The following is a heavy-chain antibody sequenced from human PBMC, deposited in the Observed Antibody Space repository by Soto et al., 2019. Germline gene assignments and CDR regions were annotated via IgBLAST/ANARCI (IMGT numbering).Heavy chain of an antibody. V-gene: IGHV4-59*01. CDR1: GSSISSYY. CDR2: IYLGGSS. Sequence: QVQLQESGPGLVKPSENLSLTCSVSGSSISSYYYTWIRQTPGKGLVWIGYIYLGGSSNYNPSFKSRLIISVDTSKTQFSVRLSSVTAAHTAVYYCARAYYATKGYSLDPWGLGTLVTVSS. J-gene: IGHJ5*02. CDR3: ARAYYATKGYSLDP. D-gene: IGHD3-10*01.